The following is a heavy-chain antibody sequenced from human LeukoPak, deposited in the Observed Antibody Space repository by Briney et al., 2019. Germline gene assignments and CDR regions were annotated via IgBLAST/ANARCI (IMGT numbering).Heavy chain of an antibody. CDR2: ILYSGST. CDR3: VRRVAGSGYRDS. Sequence: SETLSLTCTVSGGSIGSSRHYWGWIRQPPGKGLEWIGNILYSGSTNYNPSLKSRVTISVDTSKNQFSLKLSSVTAADTADYYCVRRVAGSGYRDSWGQGTLVTVSS. CDR1: GGSIGSSRHY. J-gene: IGHJ4*02. D-gene: IGHD3-22*01. V-gene: IGHV4-39*01.